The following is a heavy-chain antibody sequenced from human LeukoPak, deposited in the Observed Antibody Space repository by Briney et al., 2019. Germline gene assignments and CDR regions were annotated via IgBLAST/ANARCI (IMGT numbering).Heavy chain of an antibody. CDR1: GGPISSHY. CDR3: ASTRHYGDDFDY. V-gene: IGHV4-59*11. Sequence: PSETLSLTCFVSGGPISSHYWSWIRQPPGKGLEWIGYIFYSGSTKYNPSLKSRAAISIGTSKNQFSLKLSSVTAADTAVYYCASTRHYGDDFDYWGQGTLVTVSS. D-gene: IGHD4-17*01. CDR2: IFYSGST. J-gene: IGHJ4*02.